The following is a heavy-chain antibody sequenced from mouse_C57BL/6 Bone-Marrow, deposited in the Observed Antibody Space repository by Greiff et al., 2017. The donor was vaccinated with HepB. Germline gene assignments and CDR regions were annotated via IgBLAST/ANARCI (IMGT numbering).Heavy chain of an antibody. J-gene: IGHJ3*01. CDR1: GFTFSDYY. Sequence: KLMESGGGLVQPGGSLKLSCAASGFTFSDYYMYWVRQTPEKRLEWVAYISNGGGSTYYPDTVKGRFTISRDNAKNTLYLQMSRLKSEDTAMYYCATQITTVVATGAYWGQGTLVTVSA. CDR3: ATQITTVVATGAY. V-gene: IGHV5-12*01. D-gene: IGHD1-1*01. CDR2: ISNGGGST.